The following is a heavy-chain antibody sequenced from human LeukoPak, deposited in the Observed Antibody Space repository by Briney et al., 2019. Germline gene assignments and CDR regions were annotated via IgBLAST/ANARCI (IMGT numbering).Heavy chain of an antibody. D-gene: IGHD6-19*01. CDR3: ATMGSGSHLQH. J-gene: IGHJ1*01. V-gene: IGHV4-39*01. CDR1: GGAISSGDYY. Sequence: PSQTLSLTCTVSGGAISSGDYYWSWVRQPPGKGLGWIGTIYYGESTYYNPSVKSRVTISADPSTNQFSLKLRSVTAADPAVYFCATMGSGSHLQHWGQGTLVTVSS. CDR2: IYYGEST.